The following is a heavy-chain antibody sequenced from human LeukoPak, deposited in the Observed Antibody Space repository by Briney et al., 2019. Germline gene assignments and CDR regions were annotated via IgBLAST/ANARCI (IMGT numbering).Heavy chain of an antibody. V-gene: IGHV4-59*08. Sequence: PSETLSLTCTVSGGSITSHYWSWIRQTPGKGLEWIGYFYYSGSTNYNRSLESRVTMSVDTSRTHLYLNLSSVTAADTAMYYCARSGGRDGYNFGYWGPGTLVIVSS. J-gene: IGHJ4*02. CDR1: GGSITSHY. D-gene: IGHD5-24*01. CDR3: ARSGGRDGYNFGY. CDR2: FYYSGST.